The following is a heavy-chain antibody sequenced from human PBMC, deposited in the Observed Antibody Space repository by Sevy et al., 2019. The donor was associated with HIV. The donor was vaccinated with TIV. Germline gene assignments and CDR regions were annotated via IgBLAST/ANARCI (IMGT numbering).Heavy chain of an antibody. D-gene: IGHD3-9*01. Sequence: GGSLRLSCAASGFTFSSYAMSWVRQAPEKGLEWVSAISGSGGSTYYADSVKGRFTISRDNSKNTLYLQMNSLRAEDTAVYYCAKRGVADWAFDIWGQGTMVTVSS. V-gene: IGHV3-23*01. CDR1: GFTFSSYA. J-gene: IGHJ3*02. CDR3: AKRGVADWAFDI. CDR2: ISGSGGST.